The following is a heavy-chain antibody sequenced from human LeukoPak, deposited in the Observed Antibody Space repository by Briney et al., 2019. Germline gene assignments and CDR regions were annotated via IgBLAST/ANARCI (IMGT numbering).Heavy chain of an antibody. D-gene: IGHD3-10*01. J-gene: IGHJ4*02. CDR2: IYYSGST. CDR3: ARQFGIKNYNYFDY. CDR1: GGSISSSSYY. V-gene: IGHV4-39*01. Sequence: PSETLSLTCTVSGGSISSSSYYWGWIRQPPGKGLEWIGSIYYSGSTYYNPSLKSRVTISVDTSKNQFSLKLSSVTAADTAVYYCARQFGIKNYNYFDYWGQGPLVTVSS.